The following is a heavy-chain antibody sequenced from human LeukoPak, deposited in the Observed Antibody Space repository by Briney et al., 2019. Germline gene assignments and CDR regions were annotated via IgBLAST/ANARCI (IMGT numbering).Heavy chain of an antibody. CDR2: MNPRSGNT. CDR1: GYTFTDFD. V-gene: IGHV1-8*01. Sequence: GASVKVSCKTSGYTFTDFDINWVRQATGQGLEWMGWMNPRSGNTGFAQKFQGRVTLTGDTSMRTAYMELSSLRSDDTAMYYCARSSCGGDCFLSDAHPFNVWGQGTMVTVSS. J-gene: IGHJ3*01. CDR3: ARSSCGGDCFLSDAHPFNV. D-gene: IGHD2-21*01.